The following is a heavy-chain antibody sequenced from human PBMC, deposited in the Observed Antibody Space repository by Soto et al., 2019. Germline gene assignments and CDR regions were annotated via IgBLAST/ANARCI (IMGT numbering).Heavy chain of an antibody. D-gene: IGHD3-3*01. V-gene: IGHV4-30-4*01. Sequence: SETLSLTCTVSGGSISSGDYYWSWIRQPPGKGLEWIGYIYYSGSTYYNPSLKSRVTLSVDTSKNQFSLKLSSVTAADTAVYYCARGGGGVVTLDIWGQGTMVTVSS. J-gene: IGHJ3*02. CDR2: IYYSGST. CDR1: GGSISSGDYY. CDR3: ARGGGGVVTLDI.